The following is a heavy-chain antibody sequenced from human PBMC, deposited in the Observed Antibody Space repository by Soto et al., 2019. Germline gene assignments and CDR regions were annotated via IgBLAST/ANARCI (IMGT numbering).Heavy chain of an antibody. CDR1: GDSVSSNNYY. CDR2: IHYSGDS. D-gene: IGHD3-3*01. J-gene: IGHJ5*02. V-gene: IGHV4-31*03. Sequence: SETLSLTCTVIGDSVSSNNYYWSWIRQRPGKGLEWIGYIHYSGDSYDNPSLTSRITMSMDVSKNQFPLKLSSVTAADTAVYYCAREVERVGVAANWFDPWGQGTLVTVSS. CDR3: AREVERVGVAANWFDP.